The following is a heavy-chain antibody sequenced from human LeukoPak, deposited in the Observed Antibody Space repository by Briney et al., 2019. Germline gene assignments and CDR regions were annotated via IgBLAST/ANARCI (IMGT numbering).Heavy chain of an antibody. V-gene: IGHV4-4*02. J-gene: IGHJ6*02. CDR3: ARGGSGSSRGMDV. CDR2: IYHSGST. D-gene: IGHD3-10*01. Sequence: SGTPSPTCAVSWGSLRSSKWWGWGRPPPREGAGWIGEIYHSGSTNYNPSLKSRVTISVDKSKNQFSLKLSSVTAADTAVYYCARGGSGSSRGMDVWGQGTTVTVSS. CDR1: WGSLRSSKW.